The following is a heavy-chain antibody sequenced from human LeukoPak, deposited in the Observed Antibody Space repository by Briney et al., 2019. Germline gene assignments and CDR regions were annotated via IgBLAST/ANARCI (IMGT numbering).Heavy chain of an antibody. J-gene: IGHJ4*02. D-gene: IGHD1-20*01. V-gene: IGHV3-64*01. CDR2: ISTNGGST. CDR3: ARDGRITGTSDFDY. Sequence: TGGSLRLSCAASGFTFSSYTMHWVRQAPGKGLEDVPTISTNGGSTYYANSVKGRFTIARDNSKNTLYLQMGSLRAEDMAVYYCARDGRITGTSDFDYWGQGTLVTVSS. CDR1: GFTFSSYT.